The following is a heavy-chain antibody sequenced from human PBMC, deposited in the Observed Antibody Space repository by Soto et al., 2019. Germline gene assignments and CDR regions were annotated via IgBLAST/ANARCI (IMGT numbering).Heavy chain of an antibody. CDR2: IIPIFGTA. CDR3: ARDRDGDYYFDY. V-gene: IGHV1-69*13. J-gene: IGHJ4*02. D-gene: IGHD4-17*01. CDR1: GGTFSSYA. Sequence: SVKVSCKASGGTFSSYAISWVRQAPGQGLEWMGGIIPIFGTANYAQKFQGRVTITADESTSTAYMELSSLRSEDTAVYYCARDRDGDYYFDYWGQGTLVTVSS.